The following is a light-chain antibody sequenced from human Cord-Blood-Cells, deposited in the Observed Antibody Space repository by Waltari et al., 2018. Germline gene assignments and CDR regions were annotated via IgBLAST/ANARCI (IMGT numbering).Light chain of an antibody. CDR2: WAS. CDR1: TSVLYSSNNKNY. J-gene: IGKJ5*01. CDR3: QQYYSTPIT. Sequence: DIVMTQSPDSLAVSLGAGATSNCTSGTSVLYSSNNKNYLAWYQQKPGQPPKLLIYWASTRESGVPDRFSGSGSATDFTLTISSLQAEDVAVYYCQQYYSTPITFGQGTRLEIK. V-gene: IGKV4-1*01.